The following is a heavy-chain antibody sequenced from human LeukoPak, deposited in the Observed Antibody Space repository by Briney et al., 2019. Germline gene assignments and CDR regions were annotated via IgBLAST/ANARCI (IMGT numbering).Heavy chain of an antibody. CDR3: ARMAWLQTHYFDF. CDR2: VHHSGTP. D-gene: IGHD5-24*01. Sequence: PSETLSLTCTVSGGSISSSSYYWGWIRQPPGKGLEWIGSVHHSGTPYYNPSLKSRVTISIDTSKNQFSLKLTSVTAAETAEYFCARMAWLQTHYFDFWGQGTLVTVSS. CDR1: GGSISSSSYY. V-gene: IGHV4-39*07. J-gene: IGHJ4*02.